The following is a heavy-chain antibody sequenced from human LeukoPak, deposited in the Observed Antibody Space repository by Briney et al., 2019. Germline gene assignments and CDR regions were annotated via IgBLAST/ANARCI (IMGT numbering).Heavy chain of an antibody. J-gene: IGHJ4*02. CDR1: GYTFRDFG. V-gene: IGHV1-18*01. CDR3: ARGPYYDSWSGAGY. Sequence: GASVKVSCKASGYTFRDFGISWVRLAPGQGLEWMGWITTYNGNTNYIQKLQGRVTMTTDTSTSTAYMELRSLRSDDTAVYYCARGPYYDSWSGAGYWGQGTLVTVSS. CDR2: ITTYNGNT. D-gene: IGHD3-3*01.